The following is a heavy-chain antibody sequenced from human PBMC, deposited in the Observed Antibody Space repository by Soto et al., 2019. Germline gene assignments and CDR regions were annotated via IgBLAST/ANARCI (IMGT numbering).Heavy chain of an antibody. J-gene: IGHJ5*02. D-gene: IGHD2-15*01. CDR1: GGTFSSYT. V-gene: IGHV1-69*02. CDR3: ASDYCSGGSCYWFDP. CDR2: IIPILGIA. Sequence: GASVKVSCKASGGTFSSYTISWVRQAPGQGLEWMGRIIPILGIANYAQKFQGRVTITADKSTSTAYMELSSLRSEDTAVYYCASDYCSGGSCYWFDPWGQGTLVTVSS.